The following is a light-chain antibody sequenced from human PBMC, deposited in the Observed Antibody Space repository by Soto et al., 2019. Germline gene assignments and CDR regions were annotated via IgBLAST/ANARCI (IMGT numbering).Light chain of an antibody. CDR3: RSYTSSSTAGVL. V-gene: IGLV2-14*01. J-gene: IGLJ2*01. Sequence: QSALTQPASVSGSPGQSITISCTGTSSDVGGYNYVSWYQQHPGKAPKLMIYDVSNRPSGVSNRFSGSKSGNTASLTISGLQAEDEADYYCRSYTSSSTAGVLFGGGTKLTVL. CDR1: SSDVGGYNY. CDR2: DVS.